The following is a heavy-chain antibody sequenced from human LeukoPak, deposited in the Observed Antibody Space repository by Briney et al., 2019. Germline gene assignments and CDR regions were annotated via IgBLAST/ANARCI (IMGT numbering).Heavy chain of an antibody. CDR1: GYSFTSYW. V-gene: IGHV5-51*01. Sequence: KNGESLKISCKGSGYSFTSYWIGWVRQMPGKGLEWMGIIYPGDSDTRYSPSFQGQVTISADKSISTAYLQWSSLKASDTAMYYCARRYSSSWPPRAPDAFDIWGQGTMVTVSS. CDR3: ARRYSSSWPPRAPDAFDI. J-gene: IGHJ3*02. D-gene: IGHD6-13*01. CDR2: IYPGDSDT.